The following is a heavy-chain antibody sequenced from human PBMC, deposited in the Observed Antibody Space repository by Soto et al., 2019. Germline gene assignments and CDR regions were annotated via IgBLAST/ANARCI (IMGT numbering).Heavy chain of an antibody. J-gene: IGHJ6*02. Sequence: ESGGGLVQPGGSLRLSCAASGFTFSSYAMSWVRQAPGKGLEWVSAISGSGGSTYYADSVKGRFTISRDNSKNTLYLQMNSLRAEDTAVYYCAKAWYSSSWYKSGYYYGMDVWGQGTTVTVSS. CDR2: ISGSGGST. CDR3: AKAWYSSSWYKSGYYYGMDV. V-gene: IGHV3-23*01. CDR1: GFTFSSYA. D-gene: IGHD6-13*01.